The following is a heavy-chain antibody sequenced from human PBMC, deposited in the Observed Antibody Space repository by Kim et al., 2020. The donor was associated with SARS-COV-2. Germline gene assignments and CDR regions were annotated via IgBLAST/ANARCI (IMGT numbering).Heavy chain of an antibody. Sequence: SQTLSLTCAISGDSVSSNIAAWIWIRQSPSRGLEWLGRTYYRSKWFYDYALSVKSRISINPDTSKNQFSLHLSSLTPGDTAVYYCAKDQYFDSSGYASAFDGWGQGTMVSVSS. V-gene: IGHV6-1*01. CDR3: AKDQYFDSSGYASAFDG. CDR1: GDSVSSNIAA. CDR2: TYYRSKWFY. J-gene: IGHJ3*01. D-gene: IGHD3-22*01.